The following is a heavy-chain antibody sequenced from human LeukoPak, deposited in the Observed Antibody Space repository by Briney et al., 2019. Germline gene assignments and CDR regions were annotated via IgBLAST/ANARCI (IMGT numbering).Heavy chain of an antibody. CDR3: AGSSATVTTSGRTFDY. Sequence: SETLSLTCTVSGGSISSRGYYWSWIRQHPGKGLECIGYIYYSGSTNYNPSLKSRVTISVDTSKNQFSLKLSSVTAADTAVYYCAGSSATVTTSGRTFDYWGQGTLVTVSS. V-gene: IGHV4-61*08. CDR2: IYYSGST. D-gene: IGHD4-17*01. J-gene: IGHJ4*01. CDR1: GGSISSRGYY.